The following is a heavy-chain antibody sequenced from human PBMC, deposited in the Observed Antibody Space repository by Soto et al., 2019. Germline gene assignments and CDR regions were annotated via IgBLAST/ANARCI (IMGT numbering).Heavy chain of an antibody. CDR2: IDPSDSYT. CDR1: GYSFTSYW. D-gene: IGHD2-2*01. Sequence: GESLKISCKGSGYSFTSYWISWVRQMPGKGLEWMGRIDPSDSYTNYSPSFQGHVTISADKSISTAYLRWSSLKASDTAMYYCASDRFVVVPAAMSDYYYGMDVWGQGTTVTVSS. CDR3: ASDRFVVVPAAMSDYYYGMDV. J-gene: IGHJ6*02. V-gene: IGHV5-10-1*01.